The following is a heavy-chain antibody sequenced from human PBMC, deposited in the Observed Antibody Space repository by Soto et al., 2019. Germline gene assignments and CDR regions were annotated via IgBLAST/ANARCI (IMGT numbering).Heavy chain of an antibody. Sequence: GGSLRLSCAASGFTFSNAWMSWVRQAPGKGLEWVGRIKSKTDGGTTDYAAPVKGRFTISRDDSKNTLYLQMNSLKTEDTAVYYCTKDSAYYYDSSGYYFKANDAFDIWGQGTMVTVSS. CDR1: GFTFSNAW. J-gene: IGHJ3*02. CDR2: IKSKTDGGTT. CDR3: TKDSAYYYDSSGYYFKANDAFDI. V-gene: IGHV3-15*01. D-gene: IGHD3-22*01.